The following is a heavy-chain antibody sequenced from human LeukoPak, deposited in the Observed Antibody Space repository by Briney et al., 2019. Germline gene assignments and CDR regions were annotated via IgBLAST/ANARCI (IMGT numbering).Heavy chain of an antibody. J-gene: IGHJ5*02. CDR2: ISYSGST. V-gene: IGHV4-59*01. D-gene: IGHD1-1*01. Sequence: PSETLSLTCTVSGLSISSYYWGWIRQPPGKGLEWSGYISYSGSTNFNPSLKSRVTISGDTSKNQFSLKLSSVTAADTAVYYCAREGTAGTNPNWFDPWGQGTLVTVSS. CDR1: GLSISSYY. CDR3: AREGTAGTNPNWFDP.